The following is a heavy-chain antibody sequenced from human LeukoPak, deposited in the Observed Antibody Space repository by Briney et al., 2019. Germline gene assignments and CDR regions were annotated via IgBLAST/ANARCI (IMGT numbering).Heavy chain of an antibody. CDR3: AKGVDYGFDC. Sequence: GGSLRLSCAASGFTFSNYGIHWVRQAPGKGLERVAFIRYDGSNKYYADSVKGRFTISRDNSKNTLYLQMNSLRAEDTAVYYCAKGVDYGFDCWGQGTLVTVSS. J-gene: IGHJ4*02. CDR1: GFTFSNYG. V-gene: IGHV3-30*02. CDR2: IRYDGSNK. D-gene: IGHD4-17*01.